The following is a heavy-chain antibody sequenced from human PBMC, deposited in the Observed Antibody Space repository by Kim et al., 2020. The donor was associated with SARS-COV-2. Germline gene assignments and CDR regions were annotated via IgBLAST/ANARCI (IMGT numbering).Heavy chain of an antibody. CDR1: GGSVSSGSFF. V-gene: IGHV4-39*01. CDR2: FAYGGST. CDR3: ARHPPWAADKGGFDP. Sequence: SETLSLTCTVSGGSVSSGSFFWAWIRQPPGTGLEWIASFAYGGSTYYNPSLKSRLATSLDTSNNQFSLKLSSVTAADTAIYYCARHPPWAADKGGFDPWGQGSLVPVSS. J-gene: IGHJ5*02. D-gene: IGHD2-15*01.